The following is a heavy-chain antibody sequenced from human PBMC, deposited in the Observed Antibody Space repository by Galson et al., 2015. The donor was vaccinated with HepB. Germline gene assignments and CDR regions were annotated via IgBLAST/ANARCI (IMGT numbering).Heavy chain of an antibody. CDR1: GFTFSNAW. CDR2: IKSKTDGGTT. V-gene: IGHV3-15*01. CDR3: TTDGAPTMIVVGLGDF. J-gene: IGHJ4*02. Sequence: SLRLSCAASGFTFSNAWMSWVRQAPGKGLEWVGRIKSKTDGGTTDYAAPVKGRFTISRDDSKNTLYLQMNSLKTEDTAVYYCTTDGAPTMIVVGLGDFWGQGTLVTVSS. D-gene: IGHD3-22*01.